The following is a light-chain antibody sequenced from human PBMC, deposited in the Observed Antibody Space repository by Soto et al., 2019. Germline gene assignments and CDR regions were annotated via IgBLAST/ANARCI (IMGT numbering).Light chain of an antibody. J-gene: IGLJ1*01. Sequence: QSALTQPASVSGSPGQSITISCTGTSSDVGSYDLVSWYQHHPGKAPKLMIYEVSKRPSGVSNRFSGSKSDNTASLTISGLQAEDEADYYCCSFAGSRTYVFGTGTKLTVL. V-gene: IGLV2-23*02. CDR1: SSDVGSYDL. CDR2: EVS. CDR3: CSFAGSRTYV.